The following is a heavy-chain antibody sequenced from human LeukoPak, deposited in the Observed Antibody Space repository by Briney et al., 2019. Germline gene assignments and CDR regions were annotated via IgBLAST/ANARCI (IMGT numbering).Heavy chain of an antibody. D-gene: IGHD2-2*02. J-gene: IGHJ4*02. V-gene: IGHV4-38-2*01. Sequence: SETLSLTCAVSGNSISSGHYWGWIRQPPGKGLEWIGSIYHSGSTYYNPSLKSRVTISVDTSKNQFSLKLSSVTAADTAVYYCARGRRDIVVVPAPTPPDYWGQGTLVTVSS. CDR2: IYHSGST. CDR1: GNSISSGHY. CDR3: ARGRRDIVVVPAPTPPDY.